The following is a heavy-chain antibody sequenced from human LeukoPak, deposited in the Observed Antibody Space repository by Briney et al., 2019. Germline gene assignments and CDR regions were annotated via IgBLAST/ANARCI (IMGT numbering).Heavy chain of an antibody. CDR1: GFTFSSYS. V-gene: IGHV3-21*01. J-gene: IGHJ3*02. CDR2: ISSSSSYI. D-gene: IGHD3-10*01. CDR3: ARDGGDDAFDI. Sequence: PGGSLRLSCAASGFTFSSYSMNWVRQAPGKGLEWVSSISSSSSYIYYADSVKGRFTISRDNAKNTLYLQMNSLRAEDTAVYYCARDGGDDAFDIWGQGTMVTVSS.